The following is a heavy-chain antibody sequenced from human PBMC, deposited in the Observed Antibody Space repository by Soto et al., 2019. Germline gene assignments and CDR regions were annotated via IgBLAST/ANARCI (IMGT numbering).Heavy chain of an antibody. CDR2: ISSGGDTT. D-gene: IGHD6-19*01. Sequence: QVHLVESGGGLVKPGGSLRLSCAASGFTFSDYYMCWTRQAPGKGLERVSYISSGGDTTYYADSVKSRFTISRDNAKTSRSLQMTTLRAEDTAVYYCARGGFLEVAALDYWGQGTLVTVSS. V-gene: IGHV3-11*01. CDR1: GFTFSDYY. J-gene: IGHJ4*02. CDR3: ARGGFLEVAALDY.